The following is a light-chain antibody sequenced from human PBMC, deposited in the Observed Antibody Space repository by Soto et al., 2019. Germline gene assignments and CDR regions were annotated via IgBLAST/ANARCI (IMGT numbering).Light chain of an antibody. CDR2: EVT. CDR3: SSYTSSSTYV. J-gene: IGLJ1*01. V-gene: IGLV2-14*01. Sequence: QSVLTPPASESGSPGQSITISCTGTSIVLAIYDYVSWYQHHPGKAPQVIIYEVTNRPSGVSNRFSGSKSGNTASLTIYGLLAEDEADYYCSSYTSSSTYVFGNGTKVTVL. CDR1: SIVLAIYDY.